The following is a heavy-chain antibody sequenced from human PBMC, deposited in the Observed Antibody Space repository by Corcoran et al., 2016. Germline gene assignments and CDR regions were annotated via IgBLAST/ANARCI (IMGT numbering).Heavy chain of an antibody. Sequence: QVQLVQSGAEVMKPGSSVKVSCKASGDTFSSYAISWVRQAPGQGLEWMGGIIPIFGTANYARKFQGRVTITADESTSTAYMELSSLRSEDTAVYYCARDGPPYYYDSSGYLNYWGQGTLVTVSS. D-gene: IGHD3-22*01. J-gene: IGHJ4*02. CDR1: GDTFSSYA. CDR3: ARDGPPYYYDSSGYLNY. V-gene: IGHV1-69*01. CDR2: IIPIFGTA.